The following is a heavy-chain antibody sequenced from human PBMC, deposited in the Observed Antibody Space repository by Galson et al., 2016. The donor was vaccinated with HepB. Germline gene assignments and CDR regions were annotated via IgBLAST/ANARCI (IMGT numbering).Heavy chain of an antibody. Sequence: SLRLSCAASGFTFNTYNMNWVRQTPGKGLELVSSITSSSSYIYYTDSVKGRFTISRDNAKNSLYLQMNSLRAEDTAICYCAKDVYTSGSEYGMDVWGQGTTVTVSS. J-gene: IGHJ6*02. CDR2: ITSSSSYI. CDR1: GFTFNTYN. V-gene: IGHV3-21*01. D-gene: IGHD3-10*01. CDR3: AKDVYTSGSEYGMDV.